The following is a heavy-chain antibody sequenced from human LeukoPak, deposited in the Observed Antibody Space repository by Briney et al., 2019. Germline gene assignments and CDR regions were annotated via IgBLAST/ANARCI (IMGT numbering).Heavy chain of an antibody. V-gene: IGHV4-38-2*02. CDR3: ARHGLGWQWLAPFDY. D-gene: IGHD6-19*01. CDR1: GYSISSGYY. Sequence: SETLSLTCTVSGYSISSGYYWGWIRQPPGKGLEWIGSIYHSGSTYYNPSLKSRVTISVDTSKNQFSLKLSSVTAADTAVYYCARHGLGWQWLAPFDYWGQGTLVTVSS. J-gene: IGHJ4*02. CDR2: IYHSGST.